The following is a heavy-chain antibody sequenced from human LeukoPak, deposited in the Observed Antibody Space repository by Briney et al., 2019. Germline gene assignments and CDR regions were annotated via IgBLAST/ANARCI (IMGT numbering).Heavy chain of an antibody. J-gene: IGHJ3*02. CDR1: GGSINSDD. D-gene: IGHD3-3*01. CDR2: IHHSGRS. V-gene: IGHV4-59*08. CDR3: ASLSFPGLRYDDRRIFDI. Sequence: SETLSLTCGVSGGSINSDDWSWIRRPPGKGLEWIGHIHHSGRSNYDPSLVSRVTLSVDMSRNQFSLRLSSVTAADTAVYYCASLSFPGLRYDDRRIFDIWGQGSVVTVSS.